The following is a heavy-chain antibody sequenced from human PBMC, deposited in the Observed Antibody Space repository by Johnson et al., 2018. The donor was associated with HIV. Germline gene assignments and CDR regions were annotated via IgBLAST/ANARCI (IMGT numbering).Heavy chain of an antibody. J-gene: IGHJ3*02. Sequence: VQLVESGGGLVQPGGSLRLSCAASGFIVRITYMSWVRQAPGKGLEWVSVIYSGGSTYYADSVKGRFTVSRDNSKNTLYLQMNSLRAEDTAVYYCARATGSWMDAFDIWGQGTMVTVSS. CDR1: GFIVRITY. V-gene: IGHV3-66*01. CDR2: IYSGGST. D-gene: IGHD2-2*03. CDR3: ARATGSWMDAFDI.